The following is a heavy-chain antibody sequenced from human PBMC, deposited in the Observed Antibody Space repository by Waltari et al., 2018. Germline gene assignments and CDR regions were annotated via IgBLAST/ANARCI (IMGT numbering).Heavy chain of an antibody. Sequence: QVQLQESGPGLVKPSETLSLTCPVSGVSIRSHYWIWILQPAGEGLAWIGRIYTSGSTNYNPSLKSRVTMSVDTSKNQFSLKLSSVTAADTAVYYCARDRGVPYYDFWSGYWGYFDYWGQGTLVTVSS. CDR1: GVSIRSHY. J-gene: IGHJ4*02. D-gene: IGHD3-3*01. CDR3: ARDRGVPYYDFWSGYWGYFDY. V-gene: IGHV4-4*07. CDR2: IYTSGST.